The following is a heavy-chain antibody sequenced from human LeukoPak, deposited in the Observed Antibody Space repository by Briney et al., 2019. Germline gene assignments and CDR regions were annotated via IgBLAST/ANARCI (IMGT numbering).Heavy chain of an antibody. V-gene: IGHV3-7*01. Sequence: GGSLRLSCAASGFTFSTYWMSWVRQAPGKGLEWVATINQDGSEKYYVDSVKGRFTISRDNAKNSLYLQVNSLRAEDTAVYYCARRYDYVWGNYRYFCYFDYWGQGTLVTVSS. CDR2: INQDGSEK. J-gene: IGHJ4*02. CDR3: ARRYDYVWGNYRYFCYFDY. CDR1: GFTFSTYW. D-gene: IGHD3-16*02.